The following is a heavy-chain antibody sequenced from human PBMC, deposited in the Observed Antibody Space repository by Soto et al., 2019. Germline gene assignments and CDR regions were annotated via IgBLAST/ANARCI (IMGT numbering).Heavy chain of an antibody. CDR2: TYYRSKWYN. V-gene: IGHV6-1*01. CDR1: GGSVCSNSAA. CDR3: ARGSGTIYRQAFDI. Sequence: SQTVSLTCAISGGSVCSNSAAWNWIRQSPSRGLEWLGRTYYRSKWYNDYAVSVKSRITINPDTSKNQFSLQLNSVTPEDTAVYYCARGSGTIYRQAFDIWGQGTMVTVSS. J-gene: IGHJ3*02. D-gene: IGHD3-10*01.